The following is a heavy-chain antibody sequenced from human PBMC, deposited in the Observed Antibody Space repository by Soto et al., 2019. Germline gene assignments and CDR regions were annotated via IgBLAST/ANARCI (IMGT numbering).Heavy chain of an antibody. CDR3: ARAEDIVVVPAARPTYYYYGMDV. CDR2: ISSSSSTI. D-gene: IGHD2-2*02. V-gene: IGHV3-48*02. J-gene: IGHJ6*02. Sequence: WGFRRLSCPASGFTCGSYNMNWVRQAPGKGLEWVSYISSSSSTIYYADSVKGRFTISRDNAKNSLYLQMNSLRDEDTAVYYCARAEDIVVVPAARPTYYYYGMDVWGQGTTVTVSS. CDR1: GFTCGSYN.